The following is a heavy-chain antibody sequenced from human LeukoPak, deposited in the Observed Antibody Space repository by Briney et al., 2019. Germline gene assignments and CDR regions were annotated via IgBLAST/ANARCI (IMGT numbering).Heavy chain of an antibody. CDR3: ARPKLAQQLAHFDY. CDR1: GFTFSSYA. D-gene: IGHD6-13*01. V-gene: IGHV3-30-3*01. J-gene: IGHJ4*02. Sequence: GRSLRLSCAASGFTFSSYAMHWVRQAPGKGLEWVAVISYDGSNKYYADSVKGRFTISRDNSKNTLYLQMNSLRAEDTAVYYCARPKLAQQLAHFDYWGRGTLVTVSS. CDR2: ISYDGSNK.